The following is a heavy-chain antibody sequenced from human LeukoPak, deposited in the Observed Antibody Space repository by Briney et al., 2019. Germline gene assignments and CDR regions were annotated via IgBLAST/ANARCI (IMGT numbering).Heavy chain of an antibody. CDR2: INHSGST. D-gene: IGHD2-15*01. CDR3: ARGRVVVVVAATAYFDY. J-gene: IGHJ4*02. Sequence: SETLSLTCAVYGGSFSGYYWSWIRRPPGKGLEWIGEINHSGSTNYNPSLKSRVTISVDTSKNQFSLKLSSATAADTAVYYCARGRVVVVVAATAYFDYWGQGTLVTVSS. V-gene: IGHV4-34*01. CDR1: GGSFSGYY.